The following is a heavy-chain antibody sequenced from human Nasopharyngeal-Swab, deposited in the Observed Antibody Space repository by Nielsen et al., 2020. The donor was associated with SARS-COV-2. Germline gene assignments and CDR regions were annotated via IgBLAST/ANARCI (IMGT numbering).Heavy chain of an antibody. V-gene: IGHV4-39*01. D-gene: IGHD5-12*01. J-gene: IGHJ4*02. CDR2: IYYSGST. CDR3: ARGGYSGYFDY. Sequence: SETQSLTCTVSGGSISSSSYYWGWIRQPPGKGLEWIGSIYYSGSTYYNPSLKSRVTISVDTSKNQFSLKLSSVTAADTAVYYCARGGYSGYFDYWGQGTLVTVSS. CDR1: GGSISSSSYY.